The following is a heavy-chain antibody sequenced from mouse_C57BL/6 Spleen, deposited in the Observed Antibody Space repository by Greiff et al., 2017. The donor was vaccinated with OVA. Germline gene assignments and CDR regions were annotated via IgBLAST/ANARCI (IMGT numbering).Heavy chain of an antibody. CDR1: GYTFTDYN. CDR3: ARRLGPFDY. V-gene: IGHV1-18*01. Sequence: VHVKQSGPELVKPGASVKIPCKASGYTFTDYNMDWVKQSHGKSLEWIGDINPNNGGTIYNQKFKGKATLTVDKSSSTAYMELRSLTSEDTAVYYCARRLGPFDYWGQGTTLTVSS. CDR2: INPNNGGT. D-gene: IGHD4-1*01. J-gene: IGHJ2*01.